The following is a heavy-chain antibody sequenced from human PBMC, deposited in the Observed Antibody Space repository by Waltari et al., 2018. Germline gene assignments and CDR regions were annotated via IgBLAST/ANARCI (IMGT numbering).Heavy chain of an antibody. V-gene: IGHV3-30-3*01. D-gene: IGHD3-10*01. CDR1: GFTFSSYA. J-gene: IGHJ6*02. CDR3: AKDRGVTSMDV. CDR2: ISYDGSNK. Sequence: QVQLVESGGGVVQPGRSLRLSCAASGFTFSSYAMHWVRQAPGKGLEWVAVISYDGSNKYYADSVKGRFTISRDNSKNTLYLQMNSLRAEDTAMYYCAKDRGVTSMDVWGQGTTVTVSS.